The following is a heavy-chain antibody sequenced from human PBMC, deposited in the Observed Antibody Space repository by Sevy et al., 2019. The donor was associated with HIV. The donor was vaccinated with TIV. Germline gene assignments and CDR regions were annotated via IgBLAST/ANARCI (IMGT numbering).Heavy chain of an antibody. Sequence: GSLRLSCAASGFTFSSYSMNWVRQAPGKGLEWVSYISSSSSTIYYADSVKGRFTISRDNAKNSLYLQMNSLRAEDTAVYYCARGYYDFWSGPPATKAYNWFDPWGQGTLVTVSS. CDR1: GFTFSSYS. V-gene: IGHV3-48*01. J-gene: IGHJ5*02. D-gene: IGHD3-3*01. CDR3: ARGYYDFWSGPPATKAYNWFDP. CDR2: ISSSSSTI.